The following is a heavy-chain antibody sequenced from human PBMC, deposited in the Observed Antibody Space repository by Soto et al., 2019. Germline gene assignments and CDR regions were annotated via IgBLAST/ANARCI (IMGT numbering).Heavy chain of an antibody. Sequence: QVQLVQSGAEVKKPGASVKVSCKASGYTFTSYGISWVRQAPGQGLEWLGWISAYNGNTNYAQKLQGRVTMTTDTSTSTAYMELRSLRSDDTAVYYCARDYYHSPGPTMGADIDYWGQGTLVTVSS. CDR3: ARDYYHSPGPTMGADIDY. D-gene: IGHD3-10*01. J-gene: IGHJ4*02. CDR2: ISAYNGNT. CDR1: GYTFTSYG. V-gene: IGHV1-18*01.